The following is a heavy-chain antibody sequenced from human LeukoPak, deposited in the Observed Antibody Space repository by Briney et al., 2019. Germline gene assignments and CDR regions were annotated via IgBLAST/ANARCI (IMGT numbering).Heavy chain of an antibody. J-gene: IGHJ5*02. D-gene: IGHD1-1*01. CDR3: ARAHNWNSADGFDP. CDR1: GFTFSSYS. Sequence: PGGSLRLSCAASGFTFSSYSMNWVRQAPGKGLEWVSSISSSSSYIYYADSVKGRFTISRDNAKNSLYLQMNSLRAEDTAVYYCARAHNWNSADGFDPWGQGTLVTVSS. V-gene: IGHV3-21*01. CDR2: ISSSSSYI.